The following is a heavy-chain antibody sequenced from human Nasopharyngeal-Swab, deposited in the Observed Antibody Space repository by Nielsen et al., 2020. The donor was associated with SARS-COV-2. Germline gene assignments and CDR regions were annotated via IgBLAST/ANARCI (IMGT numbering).Heavy chain of an antibody. Sequence: GESLKISCAASGFIFSASAIHWVRQASGKGLEWVGRIGDKEHNYATTDGASVQGRFTISRDDSKNTAFLQMDGLKTEDTALYYCTTDFYFDYWGQGALVTVSS. CDR1: GFIFSASA. CDR3: TTDFYFDY. J-gene: IGHJ4*02. CDR2: IGDKEHNYAT. V-gene: IGHV3-73*01.